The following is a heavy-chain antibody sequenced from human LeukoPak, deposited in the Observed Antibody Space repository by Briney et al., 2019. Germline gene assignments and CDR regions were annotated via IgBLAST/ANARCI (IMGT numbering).Heavy chain of an antibody. V-gene: IGHV3-30-3*01. CDR1: GFTFSSYA. Sequence: AGRSLRLSCAASGFTFSSYAMHWVRQAPGKGLKWVAVISYDGSNKYYADSVKGRFTISRDNSKNTLYLQMNSLRAEDTAVYYCARGAHCSGGSCYSWDYYGMDVWGQGTTVTVSS. J-gene: IGHJ6*02. D-gene: IGHD2-15*01. CDR3: ARGAHCSGGSCYSWDYYGMDV. CDR2: ISYDGSNK.